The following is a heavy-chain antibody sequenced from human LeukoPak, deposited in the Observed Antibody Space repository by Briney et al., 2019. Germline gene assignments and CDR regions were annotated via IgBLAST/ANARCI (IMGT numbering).Heavy chain of an antibody. D-gene: IGHD2-15*01. CDR2: INHSGST. J-gene: IGHJ6*03. CDR1: GGSFSGYY. Sequence: SETLSLTCAVYGGSFSGYYWSWIRQPPGKGLEWIGEINHSGSTNYNPSLKSRVTISVDTSKNQFSLKLSSVTAADTAVYYCASFYCSGGSCYQYYSYYYMDVWGKGTTVTISS. CDR3: ASFYCSGGSCYQYYSYYYMDV. V-gene: IGHV4-34*01.